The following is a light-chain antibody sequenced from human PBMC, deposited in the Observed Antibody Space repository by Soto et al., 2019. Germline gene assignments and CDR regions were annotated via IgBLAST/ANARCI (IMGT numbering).Light chain of an antibody. CDR3: QQYASFSLT. V-gene: IGKV1-5*03. Sequence: DIRMTQSPSTLSASVGDRVTITCRASQSISGWLAWYQQKPGRAPKLLIYKTSTLDSGVPSRFSGSGSGTDYTLTISSPLPDDSATYHCQQYASFSLTFGGGTKVEIK. CDR2: KTS. J-gene: IGKJ4*01. CDR1: QSISGW.